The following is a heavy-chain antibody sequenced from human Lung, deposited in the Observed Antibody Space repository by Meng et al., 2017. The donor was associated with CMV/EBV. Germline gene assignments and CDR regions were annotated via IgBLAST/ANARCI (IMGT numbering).Heavy chain of an antibody. CDR3: ARIERRRILKYCGSDCSTTDY. J-gene: IGHJ4*02. CDR2: IYHSGST. V-gene: IGHV4-4*02. D-gene: IGHD2-21*02. CDR1: CGSISSSNL. Sequence: QVQLQESGPGLVKPSGTLSLTCAVPCGSISSSNLWTWVRQVPGKGLEWIGEIYHSGSTNYNPSLKCRVTISVDKFKNQFSLKLGSVTAADTAVYYCARIERRRILKYCGSDCSTTDYWGQGTLVTVSS.